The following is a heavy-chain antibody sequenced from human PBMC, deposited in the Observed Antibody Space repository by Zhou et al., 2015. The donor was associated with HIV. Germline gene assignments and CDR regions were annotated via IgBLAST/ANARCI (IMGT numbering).Heavy chain of an antibody. D-gene: IGHD3-10*01. Sequence: QVQLVQSGAEVKKPGSSVRVSCKASGGTFSSYALSWVRQAPGQGLEWMGGINPLFGTTNYAQKFRARVTITADESTSTAYMELSSLRSEDTAIYYCAREVGPITMIRGVNGVFDYWGQGTLVTVSS. J-gene: IGHJ4*02. V-gene: IGHV1-69*01. CDR1: GGTFSSYA. CDR3: AREVGPITMIRGVNGVFDY. CDR2: INPLFGTT.